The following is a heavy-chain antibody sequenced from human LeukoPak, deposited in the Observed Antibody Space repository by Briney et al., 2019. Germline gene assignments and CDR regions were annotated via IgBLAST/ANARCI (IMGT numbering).Heavy chain of an antibody. Sequence: SVTVSCTASGGTFSSYAISWVRQAPGQGLEWMGGIIPIFGTANYAQKFQGRVTITADESTSTAYMELSSLRSEDTAVYYCARPSTVVTGSFDYWGQGTLVTVSS. J-gene: IGHJ4*02. D-gene: IGHD4-23*01. CDR1: GGTFSSYA. V-gene: IGHV1-69*13. CDR2: IIPIFGTA. CDR3: ARPSTVVTGSFDY.